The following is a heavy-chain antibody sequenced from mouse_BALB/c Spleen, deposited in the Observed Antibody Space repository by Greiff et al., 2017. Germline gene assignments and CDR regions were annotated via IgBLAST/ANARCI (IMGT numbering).Heavy chain of an antibody. D-gene: IGHD2-1*01. CDR3: ARGNGNYVAMDY. CDR1: GYTFTDYN. J-gene: IGHJ4*01. V-gene: IGHV1S29*02. Sequence: VHVKQSGPELVKPGASVKISCKASGYTFTDYNMHWVKQSHGKSLEWIGYIYPYNGGTGYNQKFKSKATLTVDNSSSTAYMELRSLTSEDSAVYYCARGNGNYVAMDYWGQGTSDTVSS. CDR2: IYPYNGGT.